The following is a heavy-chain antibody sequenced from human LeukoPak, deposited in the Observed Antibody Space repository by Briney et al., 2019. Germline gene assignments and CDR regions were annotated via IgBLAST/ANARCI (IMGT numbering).Heavy chain of an antibody. J-gene: IGHJ4*02. Sequence: PGGSLRLSCAASGFTFNSFGMHWVRQAPGKGLEWVAVIWYDGSNKYYADSVKGRFTISRDNSKNTLYLQMNSLRAEDTAVYYCVRDESSGSLHFDYWGQGALVTVSS. V-gene: IGHV3-33*01. CDR1: GFTFNSFG. CDR3: VRDESSGSLHFDY. D-gene: IGHD6-19*01. CDR2: IWYDGSNK.